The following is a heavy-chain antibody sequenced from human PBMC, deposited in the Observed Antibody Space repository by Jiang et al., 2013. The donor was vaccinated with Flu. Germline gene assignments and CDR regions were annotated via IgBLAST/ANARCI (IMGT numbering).Heavy chain of an antibody. CDR2: IIPIFGTA. V-gene: IGHV1-69*01. J-gene: IGHJ6*02. Sequence: VQLVESGAEVKKPGSSVKVSCKASGGTFSSYAISWVRQAPGQGLEWMGGIIPIFGTANYAQKFQGRVTITADESTSTAYMELSSLRSEDTAVYYCARVGGNSSWSYYYYYYGMDVWGQGTTVTVSS. CDR1: GGTFSSYA. D-gene: IGHD6-13*01. CDR3: ARVGGNSSWSYYYYYYGMDV.